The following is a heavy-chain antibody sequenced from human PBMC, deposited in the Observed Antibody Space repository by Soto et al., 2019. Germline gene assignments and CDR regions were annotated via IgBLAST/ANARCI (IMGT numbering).Heavy chain of an antibody. Sequence: PSETLSLTCAVYVGSFSGYYWSWIRQSPGKGLEWIGEFNHSGSTNYNPSLKSRVTISVETSKNQFSLKLSSVSAADTAVYYCARQYYDILTGLGELSSGAFDIWGQGTMVTVSS. V-gene: IGHV4-34*01. CDR3: ARQYYDILTGLGELSSGAFDI. CDR1: VGSFSGYY. D-gene: IGHD3-9*01. J-gene: IGHJ3*02. CDR2: FNHSGST.